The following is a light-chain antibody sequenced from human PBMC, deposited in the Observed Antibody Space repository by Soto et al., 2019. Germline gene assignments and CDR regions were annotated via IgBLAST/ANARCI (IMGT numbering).Light chain of an antibody. V-gene: IGKV1-17*01. CDR2: AAY. Sequence: DIQMTQSPSSLSASVGDRVTITCRASQVIRNDLGWYQQKPGKAPKSLIYAAYTLQSGVPSRFSGSGSGTEFTLPISRLQAEDFSTYYCLQHYRYPRTFGQGTKVDIK. J-gene: IGKJ1*01. CDR3: LQHYRYPRT. CDR1: QVIRND.